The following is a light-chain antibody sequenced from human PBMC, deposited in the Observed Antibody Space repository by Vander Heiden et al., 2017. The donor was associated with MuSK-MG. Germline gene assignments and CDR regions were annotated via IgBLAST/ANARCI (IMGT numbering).Light chain of an antibody. CDR2: LGS. CDR1: QSLLHSNGYNY. Sequence: DIVMTQSPLSLPVTPGEPASISCRSSQSLLHSNGYNYLDWYLQKPGQSPQLLIYLGSNRASGVPDRFSGSGSGTDFTLKISRVEAEDVGVYYCRQALQTPKSFGQGTKMDIK. CDR3: RQALQTPKS. J-gene: IGKJ2*01. V-gene: IGKV2-28*01.